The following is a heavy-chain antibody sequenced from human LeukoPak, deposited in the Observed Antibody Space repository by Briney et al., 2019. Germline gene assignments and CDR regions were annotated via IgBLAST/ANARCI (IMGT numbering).Heavy chain of an antibody. CDR1: GFTFSSYS. CDR3: AKGKHDYGDYDDYFDY. Sequence: GGSLRLSCAASGFTFSSYSMNWVRQAPGKGLEWVSSISSSSSYIYYADSVKGRFTISRDNSKNTLYLQMNSLRAEDTAVYYCAKGKHDYGDYDDYFDYWGQGTLVTVSS. V-gene: IGHV3-21*01. CDR2: ISSSSSYI. D-gene: IGHD4-17*01. J-gene: IGHJ4*02.